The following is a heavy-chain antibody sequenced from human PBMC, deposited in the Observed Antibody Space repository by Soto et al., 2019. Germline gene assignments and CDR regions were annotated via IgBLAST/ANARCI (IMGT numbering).Heavy chain of an antibody. V-gene: IGHV1-18*01. D-gene: IGHD3-3*01. CDR2: ISAYNGNT. CDR3: ARERRGDSPSLFGVITARAGGPIAY. Sequence: QVQLVQSGTEVKKPGASVKVSCKASGYTFTSYGISWVRQAPGQGLEWMGWISAYNGNTNYAQKFQGRVTMTTDTSTSTVYLDLRGLRSDDTAVYYCARERRGDSPSLFGVITARAGGPIAYWGHGALVTVSS. J-gene: IGHJ4*01. CDR1: GYTFTSYG.